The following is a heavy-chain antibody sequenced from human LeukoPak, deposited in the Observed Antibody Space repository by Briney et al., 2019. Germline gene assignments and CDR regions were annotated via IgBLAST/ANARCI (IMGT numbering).Heavy chain of an antibody. D-gene: IGHD1-26*01. CDR3: ARGRSNYYGMDV. Sequence: SETLSLTCTVSGASISTYCWNWIRQPPGKGLEWIGYIYDSGNTNYSPSLKSRVTMSVDTSKNLFSLKVSSVTAADTAVYYCARGRSNYYGMDVWGQGTTVTVSS. CDR1: GASISTYC. J-gene: IGHJ6*02. CDR2: IYDSGNT. V-gene: IGHV4-59*01.